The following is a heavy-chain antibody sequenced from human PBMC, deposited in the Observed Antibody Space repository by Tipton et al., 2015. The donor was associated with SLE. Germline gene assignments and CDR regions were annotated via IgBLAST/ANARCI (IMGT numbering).Heavy chain of an antibody. V-gene: IGHV4-39*07. CDR3: ARWTRKAFDI. Sequence: LRLSCTVSGGSISSSGYYWGWIRQPPGKGLEWIGSIYYSGSTYYNPSLKSRVTISVDTSKNQFSLKLSSVTAADTAVYYCARWTRKAFDIWGQGTMVTVSS. CDR1: GGSISSSGYY. CDR2: IYYSGST. D-gene: IGHD1-14*01. J-gene: IGHJ3*02.